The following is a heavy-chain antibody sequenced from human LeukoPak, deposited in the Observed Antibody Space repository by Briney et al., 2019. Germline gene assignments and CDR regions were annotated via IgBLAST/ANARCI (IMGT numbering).Heavy chain of an antibody. V-gene: IGHV3-30-3*01. Sequence: PGGSLRLSCAASGFTFSNYAIPWVRQAPGKGLEWVAVISYDGSNKYYADSVKGRFTISRDNSKNTLYLQMNSLRAEDTAVYYCARVRAVAHPFDYWGQGTLVTVSS. D-gene: IGHD6-19*01. CDR1: GFTFSNYA. CDR2: ISYDGSNK. J-gene: IGHJ4*02. CDR3: ARVRAVAHPFDY.